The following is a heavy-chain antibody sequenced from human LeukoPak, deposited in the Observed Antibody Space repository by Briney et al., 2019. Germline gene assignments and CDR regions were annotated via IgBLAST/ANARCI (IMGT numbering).Heavy chain of an antibody. D-gene: IGHD6-19*01. Sequence: ASVKVSCKASGCTFTGYYMHWVRQAPGQGLEWMGWINPNSGGTNYAQKFQGRVTMTRDTSISTAYMELSRLRSDDTAVYYCAREQQWLVPITGGDNWFDPWGQGTLVTVSS. V-gene: IGHV1-2*02. J-gene: IGHJ5*02. CDR3: AREQQWLVPITGGDNWFDP. CDR2: INPNSGGT. CDR1: GCTFTGYY.